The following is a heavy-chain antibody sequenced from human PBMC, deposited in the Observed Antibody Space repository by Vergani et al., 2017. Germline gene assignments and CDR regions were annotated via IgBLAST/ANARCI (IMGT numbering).Heavy chain of an antibody. Sequence: VQLVESGGGVVQPGRSLRLSCAASGFTFSSYAMHWVRQAPGKGLEWVSYISSTSSTIYYEDSVKGRFTISRDNAKNSLYLQMNSMRDEDTAVDYCDRTSGYDWGDYLDYWGQGTLVTVSS. CDR3: DRTSGYDWGDYLDY. CDR2: ISSTSSTI. CDR1: GFTFSSYA. J-gene: IGHJ4*02. D-gene: IGHD5-12*01. V-gene: IGHV3-48*02.